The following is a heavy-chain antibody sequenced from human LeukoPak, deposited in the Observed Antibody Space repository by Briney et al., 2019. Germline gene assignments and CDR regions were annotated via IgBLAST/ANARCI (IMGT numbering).Heavy chain of an antibody. D-gene: IGHD2-2*01. Sequence: AGGSLRLSCSASRFTFSTYGRHWLRQAPGKGLEWVSFISFDGSNKDYADSVKGRFTISRDNAKNTLYLQMNSLRAEDTAVYYCAKETIVPAGLFDYWGQGTLVTVSS. V-gene: IGHV3-30*18. J-gene: IGHJ4*02. CDR2: ISFDGSNK. CDR1: RFTFSTYG. CDR3: AKETIVPAGLFDY.